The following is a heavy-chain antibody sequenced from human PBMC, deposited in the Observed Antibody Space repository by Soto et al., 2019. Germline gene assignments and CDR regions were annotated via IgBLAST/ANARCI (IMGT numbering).Heavy chain of an antibody. V-gene: IGHV1-18*01. CDR1: GYTFTSFG. J-gene: IGHJ4*02. CDR3: ARDSGWYEF. CDR2: ISPYNGNT. D-gene: IGHD6-19*01. Sequence: QVQLVQSGAEVKKPGASVKVSCKASGYTFTSFGISWMRQPLGQGPEWMGWISPYNGNTKYSQKFQGRVTLTTDTSTSTAYMELRSLKSDDTAVYYCARDSGWYEFWGQGTLVTVSS.